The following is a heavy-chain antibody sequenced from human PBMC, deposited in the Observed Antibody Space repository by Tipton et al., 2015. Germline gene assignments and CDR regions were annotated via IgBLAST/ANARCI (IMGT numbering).Heavy chain of an antibody. CDR2: ISVYNGNT. D-gene: IGHD5-12*01. Sequence: QVQLVQSGAEMKKPGASVKVSCTTSGYTFTNYDIIWVRQAPGQGLEWMGWISVYNGNTKYAQNIQGRVTMTTDTSTTTAYMELRSLRFEDTAVYYCARDGKQREYSGFDLGMDVWGKGTTVIVSS. CDR1: GYTFTNYD. V-gene: IGHV1-18*01. J-gene: IGHJ6*04. CDR3: ARDGKQREYSGFDLGMDV.